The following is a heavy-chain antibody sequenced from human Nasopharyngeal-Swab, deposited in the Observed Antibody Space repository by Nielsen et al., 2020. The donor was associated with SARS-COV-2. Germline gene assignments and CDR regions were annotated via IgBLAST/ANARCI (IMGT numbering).Heavy chain of an antibody. CDR2: IHYSGGT. Sequence: GSLRLSCTVSGGSISSYYWTWIRQSPVKGLEWIGYIHYSGGTTYNPSLKSRVTISLDTSRRQFSLRLSSVTAADTAVYYCARLGVTIFGVVPGGMDVWGQGTTVTVSS. J-gene: IGHJ6*02. CDR1: GGSISSYY. CDR3: ARLGVTIFGVVPGGMDV. D-gene: IGHD3-3*01. V-gene: IGHV4-59*08.